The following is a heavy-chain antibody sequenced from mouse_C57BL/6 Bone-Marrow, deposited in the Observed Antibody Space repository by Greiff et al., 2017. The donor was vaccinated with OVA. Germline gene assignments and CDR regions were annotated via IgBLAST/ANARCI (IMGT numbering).Heavy chain of an antibody. CDR3: AIYDYDWFAY. CDR2: IYPGDGDT. Sequence: VMLVESGPELVKPGASVKISCKASGYAFSSSWMNWVKQRPGKGLEWIGRIYPGDGDTNYNGKFKGKATLTADKSSSTAYMQLSSLTSEDSAVYFCAIYDYDWFAYWGQGTLVTVSA. CDR1: GYAFSSSW. D-gene: IGHD2-4*01. J-gene: IGHJ3*01. V-gene: IGHV1-82*01.